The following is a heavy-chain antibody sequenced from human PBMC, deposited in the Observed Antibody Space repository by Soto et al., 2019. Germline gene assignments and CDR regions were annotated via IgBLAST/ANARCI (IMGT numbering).Heavy chain of an antibody. D-gene: IGHD2-15*01. CDR1: GFTFSSYG. V-gene: IGHV3-74*01. CDR3: AIGPSRFDY. Sequence: GGSLRLSCAASGFTFSSYGMHWVRQAPGKGLVWVARINSDGSNTSYADSVKGRFTISGDNARNTLYLQMDSLRGEDTDVYFCAIGPSRFDYWGQGTLVTVSS. J-gene: IGHJ4*02. CDR2: INSDGSNT.